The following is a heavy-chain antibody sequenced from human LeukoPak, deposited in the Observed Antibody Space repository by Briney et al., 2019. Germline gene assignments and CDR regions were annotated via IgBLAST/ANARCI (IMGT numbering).Heavy chain of an antibody. Sequence: GASVKVSCKASGYTFTGYYMHWVRQAPGQGLEWMGWINPNSGGTNYAQKFQGRVTMTRDTSISTAYMELSRLRSDDTAVYYCARILYSGYDSFDYWGQGTLVTVSS. J-gene: IGHJ4*02. CDR3: ARILYSGYDSFDY. D-gene: IGHD5-12*01. CDR1: GYTFTGYY. V-gene: IGHV1-2*02. CDR2: INPNSGGT.